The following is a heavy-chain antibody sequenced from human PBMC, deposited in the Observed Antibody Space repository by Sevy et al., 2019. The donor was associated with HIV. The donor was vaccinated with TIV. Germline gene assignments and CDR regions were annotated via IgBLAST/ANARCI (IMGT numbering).Heavy chain of an antibody. V-gene: IGHV3-7*01. CDR1: GFTFSSYW. CDR2: INQGGNQK. Sequence: GGSLRLSCAASGFTFSSYWINWVRQAPGEGLEWVANINQGGNQKHYMDSVKARFTISRDNAENAVYLKMNSLRVEDTAVYYCARGPSGAAAGRFDSWGQGTLVTVSS. CDR3: ARGPSGAAAGRFDS. J-gene: IGHJ4*02. D-gene: IGHD6-13*01.